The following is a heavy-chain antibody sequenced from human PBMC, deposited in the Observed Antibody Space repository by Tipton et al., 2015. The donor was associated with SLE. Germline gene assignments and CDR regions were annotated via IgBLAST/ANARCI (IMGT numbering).Heavy chain of an antibody. CDR2: IRGDGTST. Sequence: GSLRLSCEASGFTFSQHWMHWVRQVPGKGLVWVSRIRGDGTSTTYADSVKGRFTISRDSSKNTLYLQMNSLRADDTAVYYCAKPSGTVPVDYWGQGTLVTVSS. CDR3: AKPSGTVPVDY. CDR1: GFTFSQHW. D-gene: IGHD1-14*01. V-gene: IGHV3-74*01. J-gene: IGHJ4*02.